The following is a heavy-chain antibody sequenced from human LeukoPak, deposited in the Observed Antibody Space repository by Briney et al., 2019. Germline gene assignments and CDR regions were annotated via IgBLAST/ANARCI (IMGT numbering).Heavy chain of an antibody. Sequence: GRSLRLSCAASGFTFSSYAMHWVRQAPGKGLEWVAVISYDGSNKYYADSVKGRFTISRDNSKNTLYLQMNSLRAEDTAVYYCARDCVITIFGVVISYAFDIWGQGTMVTVSS. V-gene: IGHV3-30-3*01. J-gene: IGHJ3*02. CDR3: ARDCVITIFGVVISYAFDI. D-gene: IGHD3-3*01. CDR1: GFTFSSYA. CDR2: ISYDGSNK.